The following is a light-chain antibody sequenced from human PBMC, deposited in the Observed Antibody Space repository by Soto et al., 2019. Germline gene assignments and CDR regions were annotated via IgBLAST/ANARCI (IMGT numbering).Light chain of an antibody. CDR2: EVT. J-gene: IGLJ1*01. Sequence: QSVLTQPPSASGSPGQSVTISCTGSSSDIGIYKYVSWYQQHPGKVPKLIIYEVTNRPSGVSNRFSGSKSGNTASLTISGLQAEDEADYYCSSYTTSSTRVFGPGTKVTV. V-gene: IGLV2-14*01. CDR3: SSYTTSSTRV. CDR1: SSDIGIYKY.